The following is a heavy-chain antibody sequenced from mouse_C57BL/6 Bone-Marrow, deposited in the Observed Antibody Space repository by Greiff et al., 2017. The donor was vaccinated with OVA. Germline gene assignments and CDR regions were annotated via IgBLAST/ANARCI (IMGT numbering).Heavy chain of an antibody. D-gene: IGHD1-1*01. CDR3: ARGYYGPDY. CDR1: GYSITSGYY. V-gene: IGHV3-6*01. CDR2: ISYDGSN. Sequence: EVQVVESGPGLVKPSQSLSLTCSVTGYSITSGYYWNWIRQFPGNKLEWMGYISYDGSNNYNPSLKNRISITRDTSKNQFFLKLNSVTTEDTATYYCARGYYGPDYWGQGTTLTVSS. J-gene: IGHJ2*01.